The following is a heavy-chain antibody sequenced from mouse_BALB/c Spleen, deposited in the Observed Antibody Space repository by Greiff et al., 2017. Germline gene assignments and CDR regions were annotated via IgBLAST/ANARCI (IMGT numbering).Heavy chain of an antibody. Sequence: QVQLQQSGAELVRPGTSVKISCKASGYTFTSYWLGWVKQRPGHGLEWIGDIYPGGGYTNYNEKFKGKATLTADTSSSTAYMQLSSLTSEDSAVYFCARGRDDSSGSLYFDYWGQGTTLTVSS. D-gene: IGHD3-2*01. V-gene: IGHV1-63*02. J-gene: IGHJ2*01. CDR3: ARGRDDSSGSLYFDY. CDR1: GYTFTSYW. CDR2: IYPGGGYT.